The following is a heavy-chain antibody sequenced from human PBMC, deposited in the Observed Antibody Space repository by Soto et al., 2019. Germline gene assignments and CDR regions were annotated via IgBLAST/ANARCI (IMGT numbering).Heavy chain of an antibody. CDR1: GYTFTSYG. D-gene: IGHD3-10*01. J-gene: IGHJ6*02. CDR2: ISAYNGNT. V-gene: IGHV1-18*01. CDR3: ARERYGSGSYDCCYSYGMDV. Sequence: ASVKVSCKASGYTFTSYGISWVRQAPGQGLEWMGWISAYNGNTNYAQKLQGRVTMTTDTSTSTAYMELRSLRSDDTAVYSCARERYGSGSYDCCYSYGMDVWGQGTTVTVSS.